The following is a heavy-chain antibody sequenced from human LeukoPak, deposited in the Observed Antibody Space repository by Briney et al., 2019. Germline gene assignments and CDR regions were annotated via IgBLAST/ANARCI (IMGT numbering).Heavy chain of an antibody. CDR2: ISAYNGNT. CDR1: GYTFTSYG. CDR3: ARVYYYDSSGYSMDFDY. D-gene: IGHD3-22*01. J-gene: IGHJ4*02. V-gene: IGHV1-18*01. Sequence: GASVKVSCKASGYTFTSYGISWVRQAPGQGLEWMGWISAYNGNTNYAQKPQGRVTMTTDTSTSTAYMELRSLRSDDTAVYYCARVYYYDSSGYSMDFDYWGQGTLVTVSS.